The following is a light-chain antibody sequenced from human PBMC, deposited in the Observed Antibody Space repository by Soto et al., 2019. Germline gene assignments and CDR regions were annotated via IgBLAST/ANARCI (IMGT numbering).Light chain of an antibody. CDR1: QTLLYSSNNKKY. V-gene: IGKV4-1*01. J-gene: IGKJ5*01. CDR3: QQYYHVPVT. CDR2: WAS. Sequence: DIVMTQSPDSLSVPLGERATISCKPSQTLLYSSNNKKYLAWFQQKPGQPPTLLIYWASTRNAGVPDRCSGSVSGTDFTLSISGLHAKDAAICYCQQYYHVPVTFGQGTRLEI.